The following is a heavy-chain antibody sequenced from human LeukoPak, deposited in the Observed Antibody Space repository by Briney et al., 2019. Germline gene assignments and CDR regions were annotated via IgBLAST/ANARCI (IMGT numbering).Heavy chain of an antibody. J-gene: IGHJ5*02. D-gene: IGHD6-13*01. CDR3: ARGYSSRSDWFDP. V-gene: IGHV4-59*01. CDR1: DGSISSYY. CDR2: IYYSGST. Sequence: SETLSLTCTVSDGSISSYYWSWIRQPPGKGLEWIGYIYYSGSTNYNPSPKSRVTISVDTSKNQFSLKLSSVTAADTAVYYCARGYSSRSDWFDPWGQGTLVTVSS.